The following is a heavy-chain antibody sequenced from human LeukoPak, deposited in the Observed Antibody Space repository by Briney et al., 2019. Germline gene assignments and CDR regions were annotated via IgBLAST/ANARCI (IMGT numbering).Heavy chain of an antibody. CDR2: IYLGVSDT. CDR1: GYSFTSYW. Sequence: GEPLKISWKGPGYSFTSYWIGWVRQIPGKGLGWRGIIYLGVSDTRYSPSFQGQVTISADKYISTAYLQWSSLKASDTAMYYCARHIRVVETMVRGVIINLFSWFDPWGQGTLVTVSS. CDR3: ARHIRVVETMVRGVIINLFSWFDP. V-gene: IGHV5-51*01. D-gene: IGHD3-10*01. J-gene: IGHJ5*02.